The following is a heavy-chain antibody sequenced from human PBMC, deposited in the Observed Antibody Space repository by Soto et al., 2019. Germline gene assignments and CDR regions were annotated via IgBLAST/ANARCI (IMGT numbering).Heavy chain of an antibody. CDR3: AGGYCRSSNCYNQNVMDV. J-gene: IGHJ6*02. D-gene: IGHD2-2*02. CDR1: GGTFSSYA. V-gene: IGHV1-69*01. CDR2: IIHIFGTA. Sequence: QVQLVQSGAEVKKPGSSVKVSCKASGGTFSSYAFSWVRQAPGQGLEWMGGIIHIFGTANYAQKFQGRVTITADESTSTAYIELSSLRYEDTAVYYCAGGYCRSSNCYNQNVMDVWGQGTTVTVS.